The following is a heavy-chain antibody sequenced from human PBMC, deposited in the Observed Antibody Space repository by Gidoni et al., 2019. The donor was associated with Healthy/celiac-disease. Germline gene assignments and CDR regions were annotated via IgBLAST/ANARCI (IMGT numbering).Heavy chain of an antibody. J-gene: IGHJ5*02. CDR3: VVVVAAGNWFDP. CDR1: GGSFSGYY. CDR2: INHIGST. D-gene: IGHD2-15*01. Sequence: QVQLQQWGAGLLKPSETLSLTCAVYGGSFSGYYWSWIRQPPGKGLEWIGEINHIGSTNYNPSLKSRVTISVDTSKNQFSLKLSSVAAADTAVYYCVVVVAAGNWFDPWGQGTLVTVSS. V-gene: IGHV4-34*01.